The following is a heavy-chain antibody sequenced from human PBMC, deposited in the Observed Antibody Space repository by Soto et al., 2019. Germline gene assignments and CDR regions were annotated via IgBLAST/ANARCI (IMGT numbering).Heavy chain of an antibody. CDR1: GGSISSSTYY. Sequence: ETLSLTCTVSGGSISSSTYYWGWIRQPPGRGLEWIGTVYYSGATYYNPSLKSRVTISRDTSKNQFSLKLSSVTAADTAVYHCARHGAYCTNGICYKLRHFDYWGQGTLVTVSS. J-gene: IGHJ4*02. CDR2: VYYSGAT. D-gene: IGHD2-8*01. V-gene: IGHV4-39*01. CDR3: ARHGAYCTNGICYKLRHFDY.